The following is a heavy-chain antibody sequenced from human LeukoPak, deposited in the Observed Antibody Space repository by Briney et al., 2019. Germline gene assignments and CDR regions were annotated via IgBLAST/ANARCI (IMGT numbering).Heavy chain of an antibody. V-gene: IGHV7-4-1*02. Sequence: GASVKVSCKASGYSFNSQGMNWGRQAPGQGLEWMGWINTDSGNPTYAQGFTGRFVFSLDSSVSTAYLQISNLMPADTAKYYCAREILRFDIWGQGTVVTVSS. J-gene: IGHJ3*02. CDR3: AREILRFDI. CDR2: INTDSGNP. CDR1: GYSFNSQG.